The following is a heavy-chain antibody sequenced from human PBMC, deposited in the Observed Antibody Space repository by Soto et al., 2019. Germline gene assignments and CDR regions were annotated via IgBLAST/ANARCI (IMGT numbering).Heavy chain of an antibody. CDR2: ISSSSSYI. Sequence: GGSLRLSCAASGFTFSSYSMNWVRQAPGKGLEWVSSISSSSSYIYYADSVKGRFTISRDNAKNSLYLQMNSLRAEDTAVYYCARGLLAVAGEIPDYWGQGTLVTVSS. V-gene: IGHV3-21*01. CDR3: ARGLLAVAGEIPDY. CDR1: GFTFSSYS. J-gene: IGHJ4*02. D-gene: IGHD6-19*01.